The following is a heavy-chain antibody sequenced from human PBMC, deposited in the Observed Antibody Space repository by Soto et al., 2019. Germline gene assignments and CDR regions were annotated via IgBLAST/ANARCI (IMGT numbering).Heavy chain of an antibody. V-gene: IGHV1-18*04. Sequence: ASVKVSCKASGYSFATYGFSWVRQAPGQGLECVGWISAHNGDTHYSQKFQGRVTLTTDTSTNTGYMELRSLTSGDTAVYFRATEPIYYNDGSGYYPLGHWGQGTLVTVSS. J-gene: IGHJ4*02. D-gene: IGHD3-22*01. CDR3: ATEPIYYNDGSGYYPLGH. CDR1: GYSFATYG. CDR2: ISAHNGDT.